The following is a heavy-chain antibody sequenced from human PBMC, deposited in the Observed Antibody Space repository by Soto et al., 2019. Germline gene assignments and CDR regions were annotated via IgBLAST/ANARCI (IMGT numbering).Heavy chain of an antibody. CDR2: ISGDTTAT. J-gene: IGHJ4*02. D-gene: IGHD3-10*01. CDR1: GFSFSSYA. Sequence: PGGSLRLSCAASGFSFSSYAMSWVRQAQGKGLDWVSAISGDTTATYYADSLEGRFTISRDNSKNTLFLQMNNLRAEDTAVYYCARGSHGDHDYWGQGTPVTVSS. V-gene: IGHV3-23*01. CDR3: ARGSHGDHDY.